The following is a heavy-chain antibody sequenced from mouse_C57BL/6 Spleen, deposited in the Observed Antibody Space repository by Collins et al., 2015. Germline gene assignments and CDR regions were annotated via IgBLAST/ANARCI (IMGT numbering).Heavy chain of an antibody. CDR1: GFTFSDYG. J-gene: IGHJ2*01. D-gene: IGHD1-1*01. Sequence: GFTFSDYGMHWVRQAPEKGLEWVAYISSGSSIIYYADTVKGRFTISRDNAKNTLFLQMTSLRSEDTAMYYCTRKYYGNFDYWGQGTTLTVSS. CDR3: TRKYYGNFDY. V-gene: IGHV5-17*01. CDR2: ISSGSSII.